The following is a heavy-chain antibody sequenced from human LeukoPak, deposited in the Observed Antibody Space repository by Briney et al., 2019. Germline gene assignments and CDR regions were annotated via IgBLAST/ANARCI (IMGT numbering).Heavy chain of an antibody. D-gene: IGHD3-16*02. V-gene: IGHV1-2*02. CDR2: INPNSGGT. J-gene: IGHJ4*02. CDR3: ARGGSYRYEYYFDY. Sequence: ASVKVSCKASGYTFTGYYMHWVRQAPGHGLEWMGWINPNSGGTNYAQKFQGRVTMTRDTSISTAYMELSRLRSDDTAVYYCARGGSYRYEYYFDYWGQGTLVTVSS. CDR1: GYTFTGYY.